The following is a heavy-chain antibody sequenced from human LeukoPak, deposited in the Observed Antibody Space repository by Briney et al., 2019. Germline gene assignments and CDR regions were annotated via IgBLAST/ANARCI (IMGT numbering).Heavy chain of an antibody. D-gene: IGHD3-10*01. Sequence: GGSLRLSCVGSGFSFTDAWMSWVRQIPGKGLEWVGRIESKTDGETTDYATPVKDRFIVSRDDSTNTLYLQMNSLKSEDTAVYYCSTYGSGRKFDYWGQGTLVTVSS. CDR1: GFSFTDAW. J-gene: IGHJ4*02. V-gene: IGHV3-15*04. CDR3: STYGSGRKFDY. CDR2: IESKTDGETT.